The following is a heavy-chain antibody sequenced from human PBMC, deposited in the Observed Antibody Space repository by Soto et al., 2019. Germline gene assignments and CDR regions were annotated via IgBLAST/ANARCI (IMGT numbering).Heavy chain of an antibody. CDR2: IYHSGST. D-gene: IGHD3-3*01. Sequence: ETLSLSCAVSGVSISSSNWWSWVRQPPGKGLEWIGEIYHSGSTNYNPSLKSRVTISVDKSKNQFSLKLSSVTAADTAVYYCARTPTIFGVVKVGMDVWGQGTKVTVSS. CDR1: GVSISSSNW. V-gene: IGHV4-4*02. CDR3: ARTPTIFGVVKVGMDV. J-gene: IGHJ6*02.